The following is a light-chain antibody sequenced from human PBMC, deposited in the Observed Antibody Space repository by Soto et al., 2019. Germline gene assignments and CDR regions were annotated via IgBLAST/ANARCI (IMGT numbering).Light chain of an antibody. CDR3: STSSNTLNVV. Sequence: QSALTQPASVSGSPGQSITISCTGTSSDIGDYKYVSWYQQHPGKAPKLMIYDVSSRPSGVSSRFSGSKSGNTASLTISGLQAEDEDDYYCSTSSNTLNVVFGGGTKVTVL. J-gene: IGLJ2*01. CDR2: DVS. CDR1: SSDIGDYKY. V-gene: IGLV2-14*01.